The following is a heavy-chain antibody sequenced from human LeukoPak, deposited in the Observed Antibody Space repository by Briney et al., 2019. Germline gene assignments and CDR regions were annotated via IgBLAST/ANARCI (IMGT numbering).Heavy chain of an antibody. V-gene: IGHV3-74*01. CDR2: INGEGSRI. D-gene: IGHD6-13*01. Sequence: GGSLRLSCAVTGFNLRTYWIHWVRHSPGRGLEWVARINGEGSRISYADSVRGRFTISRDNAKNTAYLQMNSLRAEDTALYYCARSRGNSWTGFDYWGQGTLVTVSS. CDR1: GFNLRTYW. CDR3: ARSRGNSWTGFDY. J-gene: IGHJ4*02.